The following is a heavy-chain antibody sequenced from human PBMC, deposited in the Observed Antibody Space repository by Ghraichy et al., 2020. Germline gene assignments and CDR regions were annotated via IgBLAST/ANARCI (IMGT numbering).Heavy chain of an antibody. CDR1: GGSIRISSYT. Sequence: SETLSLICTVSGGSIRISSYTWGWIRQPPGKGLEWIGTMHYSGSTYYNPSLQSRVTVSVDTSKNQFSLKLTPVTAADTAVYYCARQPTGFPNWFDPWGHGTLVTVSS. J-gene: IGHJ5*02. CDR2: MHYSGST. D-gene: IGHD1-14*01. CDR3: ARQPTGFPNWFDP. V-gene: IGHV4-39*01.